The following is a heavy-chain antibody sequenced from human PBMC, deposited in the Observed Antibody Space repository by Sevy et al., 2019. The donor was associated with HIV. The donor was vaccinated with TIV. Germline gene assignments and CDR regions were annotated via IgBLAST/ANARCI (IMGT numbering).Heavy chain of an antibody. Sequence: LSLTCAASGFTFSSYAMSWVRQAPGKGLECVSAIDGKGRSTHYADSVKGRFTISRDNSKNTLYLQMNSLRAEDTAVYYCAKTVNSGGGVVPAANYYYYGMDVWGQGTTVTVSS. CDR2: IDGKGRST. V-gene: IGHV3-23*01. CDR1: GFTFSSYA. CDR3: AKTVNSGGGVVPAANYYYYGMDV. J-gene: IGHJ6*02. D-gene: IGHD2-2*01.